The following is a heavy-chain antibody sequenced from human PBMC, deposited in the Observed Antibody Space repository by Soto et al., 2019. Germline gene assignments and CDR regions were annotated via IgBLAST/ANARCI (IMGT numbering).Heavy chain of an antibody. CDR2: ISYDGSNK. CDR3: AKKQWLVPGPDAFDI. D-gene: IGHD6-19*01. CDR1: GFTFSSYG. Sequence: QVQLGESGGGVVQPGRSLRLSCAASGFTFSSYGMHWVRQAPGKGLEWVAVISYDGSNKYYADSVKGRFTISRDNSKNTLYLQMNSLRAEDTAVYYCAKKQWLVPGPDAFDIWGQGTMVTVSS. J-gene: IGHJ3*02. V-gene: IGHV3-30*18.